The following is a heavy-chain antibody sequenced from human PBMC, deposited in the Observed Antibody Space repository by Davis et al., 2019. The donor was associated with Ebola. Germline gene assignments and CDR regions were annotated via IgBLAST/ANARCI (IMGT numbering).Heavy chain of an antibody. CDR1: GGSFSDYF. J-gene: IGHJ5*02. D-gene: IGHD1-1*01. CDR2: VSHGGVS. V-gene: IGHV4-34*01. CDR3: ARTTKTSISDSGLGYTYFDH. Sequence: SETLSLTCAVSGGSFSDYFWSWIRQSPGKGLEWIGKVSHGGVSDYNPSLRSRVTTSVDTYKNQFSLKMNPVTAADTAVYYCARTTKTSISDSGLGYTYFDHWSQGTLVTVSS.